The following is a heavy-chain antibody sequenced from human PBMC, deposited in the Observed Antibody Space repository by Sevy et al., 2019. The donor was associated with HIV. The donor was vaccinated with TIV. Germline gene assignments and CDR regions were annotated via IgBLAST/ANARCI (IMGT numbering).Heavy chain of an antibody. CDR2: IFSDGSTT. CDR3: SRESGSDWYLDY. V-gene: IGHV3-33*01. Sequence: GGSLRLSCAVSGITFSNYGMHWVRQAPGKGLEWVAVIFSDGSTTYYADSVKGRFTISRDNSKNTLYLQMHSLTVEDTGVYYCSRESGSDWYLDYWGQGTLVTVSS. J-gene: IGHJ4*02. CDR1: GITFSNYG. D-gene: IGHD6-19*01.